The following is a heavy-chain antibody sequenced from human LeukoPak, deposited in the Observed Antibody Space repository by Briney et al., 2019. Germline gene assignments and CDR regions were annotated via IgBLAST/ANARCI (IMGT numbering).Heavy chain of an antibody. CDR1: GFTFNNYW. D-gene: IGHD3-22*01. CDR2: INSDGSST. Sequence: GGSLRLSCAASGFTFNNYWMHWVRQAPGKGLVWVSRINSDGSSTSYADSVKGRFTISRDNAKNTLYLQMNSLRAEDTAVYYCARGLEYYDSSGYYYFDYWGQGTLVTVSS. J-gene: IGHJ4*02. V-gene: IGHV3-74*01. CDR3: ARGLEYYDSSGYYYFDY.